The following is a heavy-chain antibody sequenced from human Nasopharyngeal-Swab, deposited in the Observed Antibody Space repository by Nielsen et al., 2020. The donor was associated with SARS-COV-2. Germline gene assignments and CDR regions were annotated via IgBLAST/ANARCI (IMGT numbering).Heavy chain of an antibody. CDR3: TKEEWIQLWLRYHGMDV. D-gene: IGHD5-18*01. CDR1: GVTLSNAW. Sequence: GGSLRLSCAASGVTLSNAWMSWVRQAPGKGLEWVGHIKSKADGETRDYAAPVKGRFIISRDDSQNTLYLQMNSLKTEDTAVYYCTKEEWIQLWLRYHGMDVWSQGTTVTLSS. V-gene: IGHV3-15*01. J-gene: IGHJ6*02. CDR2: IKSKADGETR.